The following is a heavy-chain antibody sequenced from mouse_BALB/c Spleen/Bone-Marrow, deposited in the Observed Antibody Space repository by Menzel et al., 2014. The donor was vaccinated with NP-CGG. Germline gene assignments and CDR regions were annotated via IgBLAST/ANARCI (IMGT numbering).Heavy chain of an antibody. CDR3: ARTPWFAY. CDR1: GYPFSSYW. CDR2: IYPGDGET. V-gene: IGHV1-80*01. Sequence: VQLVESGAELVRPGSSVKISCKASGYPFSSYWMNWVKQRLGQGLEWIGQIYPGDGETNYNGKFKGKATLTADRSSSTAYMQLSSLTSEDSAVYFCARTPWFAYWGQGTLVTVSA. J-gene: IGHJ3*01.